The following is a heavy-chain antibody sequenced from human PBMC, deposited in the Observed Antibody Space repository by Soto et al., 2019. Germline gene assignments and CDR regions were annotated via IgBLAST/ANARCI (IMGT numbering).Heavy chain of an antibody. V-gene: IGHV5-10-1*01. CDR1: GYSFTSYW. D-gene: IGHD3-22*01. J-gene: IGHJ6*02. Sequence: PGESLKISCKGSGYSFTSYWISWVRQMPGKGLEWMGRIDPSDSYTNYSPSFQGHVTISADKSISTAYLQWSSLKASDTAMYYCARSPLHYDSSGYGVDVWGQGTTVTVSS. CDR3: ARSPLHYDSSGYGVDV. CDR2: IDPSDSYT.